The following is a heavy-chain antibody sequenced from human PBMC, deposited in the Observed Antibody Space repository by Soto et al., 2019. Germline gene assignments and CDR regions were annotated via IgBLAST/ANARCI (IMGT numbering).Heavy chain of an antibody. CDR3: ARLALGGWLDEVNWFDP. CDR2: MNPNSGNT. J-gene: IGHJ5*02. CDR1: GYTFTSYD. D-gene: IGHD6-19*01. V-gene: IGHV1-8*01. Sequence: ASVKVSCKASGYTFTSYDINWVRQATGQGLEWMGWMNPNSGNTGYAQKFQGRVTMTRNTSISTAYMELSSLRSEDTAVYYCARLALGGWLDEVNWFDPWGQGTLVTVSS.